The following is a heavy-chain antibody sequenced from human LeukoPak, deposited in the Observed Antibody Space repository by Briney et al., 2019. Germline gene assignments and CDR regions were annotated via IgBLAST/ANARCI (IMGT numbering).Heavy chain of an antibody. V-gene: IGHV5-51*01. CDR2: IYPGDSDT. Sequence: GESLKISCKGSGFSFTSYWIAWVRQVPVKGLQWMGIIYPGDSDTSYSPSFQGQVTISVDKSISTAYLQWSSLKASDTAMYYCARGWSGYYTGLDYWGQGTLVTVSS. J-gene: IGHJ4*02. D-gene: IGHD3-3*01. CDR1: GFSFTSYW. CDR3: ARGWSGYYTGLDY.